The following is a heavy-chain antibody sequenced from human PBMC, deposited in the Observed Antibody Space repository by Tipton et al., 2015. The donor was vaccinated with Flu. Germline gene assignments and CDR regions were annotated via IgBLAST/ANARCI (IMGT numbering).Heavy chain of an antibody. V-gene: IGHV3-33*08. CDR2: TWYDGNKK. CDR3: ARSLAFGGVLDY. D-gene: IGHD3-16*01. CDR1: GFTFSDYG. Sequence: SLRLSCEASGFTFSDYGMHWVRQAPGKGLEWMAHTWYDGNKKFYADSVKGRFSISRDNSKNILYLEMNSLRDDDTAVYYCARSLAFGGVLDYWGQGTLVTVSS. J-gene: IGHJ4*02.